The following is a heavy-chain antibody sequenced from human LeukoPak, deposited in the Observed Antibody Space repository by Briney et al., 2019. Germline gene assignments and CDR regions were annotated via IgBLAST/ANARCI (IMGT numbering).Heavy chain of an antibody. Sequence: GGSLRLSCAASGFTFSSNWMSWVRQAPGKGLEGVSNIKEDGGEKNYVDSVKGRFIISRDNAKNSLYLQMNSLRAEDTAVYYCARDFGYCSGGSCYTRMDVWGKGTTVTVSS. D-gene: IGHD2-15*01. CDR1: GFTFSSNW. CDR3: ARDFGYCSGGSCYTRMDV. V-gene: IGHV3-7*01. J-gene: IGHJ6*03. CDR2: IKEDGGEK.